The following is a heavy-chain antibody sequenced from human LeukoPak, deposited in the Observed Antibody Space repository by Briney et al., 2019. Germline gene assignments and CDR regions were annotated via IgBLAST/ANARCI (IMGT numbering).Heavy chain of an antibody. CDR3: AAWGASSDP. J-gene: IGHJ5*02. V-gene: IGHV4-59*01. D-gene: IGHD7-27*01. CDR2: IYYSGST. CDR1: GGSISSYY. Sequence: SETLSLTRTVSGGSISSYYWSWIRQPPGKGLEWIGYIYYSGSTNYNPSLKSRVTISVDTSKNQFSLKLSSVTAADTAVYYCAAWGASSDPWGQGTLVTVSS.